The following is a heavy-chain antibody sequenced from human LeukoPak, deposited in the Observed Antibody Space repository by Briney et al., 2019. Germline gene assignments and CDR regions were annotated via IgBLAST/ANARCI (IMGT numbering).Heavy chain of an antibody. Sequence: GGSLRLSCAASGFTFSSYAMSWVRQAPGKGLEWVSAISGSGGSTYYADFVKGRFTISRDNSKNTLYLQMNSLRAEDTAVYYCAKDLTMVRGVIITSALDYWGQGTLVTVSS. CDR2: ISGSGGST. CDR1: GFTFSSYA. J-gene: IGHJ4*02. CDR3: AKDLTMVRGVIITSALDY. D-gene: IGHD3-10*01. V-gene: IGHV3-23*01.